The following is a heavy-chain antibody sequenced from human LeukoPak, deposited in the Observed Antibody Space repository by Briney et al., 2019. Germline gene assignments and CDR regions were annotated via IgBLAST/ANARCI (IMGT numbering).Heavy chain of an antibody. V-gene: IGHV3-7*01. D-gene: IGHD2-2*01. CDR3: ARDAIVVVPGAKWSAFDI. J-gene: IGHJ3*02. CDR2: IKQDGSEK. Sequence: GGSLRLSCAASGFTFSSYWMRWVRQAPGKGLEWVANIKQDGSEKHYVDSVKGRFTSSRDNAKNSLYLQMNSLRAEDTAVYYCARDAIVVVPGAKWSAFDIWGQGTMVTVSS. CDR1: GFTFSSYW.